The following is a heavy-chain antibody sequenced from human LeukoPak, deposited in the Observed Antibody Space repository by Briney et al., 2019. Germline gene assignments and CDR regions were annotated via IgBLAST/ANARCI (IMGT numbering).Heavy chain of an antibody. CDR1: GGSFSGYY. V-gene: IGHV4-34*01. CDR2: INHSGST. CDR3: ARGNVEYSSSSHYYYYGMDV. D-gene: IGHD6-6*01. Sequence: SETLSLTCAVYGGSFSGYYWSWIRQPPGKGLEWIGEINHSGSTNYNPSFKSRVTISVDTSKNQFSLKLSSVTAADTAVYYCARGNVEYSSSSHYYYYGMDVWGQGTTVTVSS. J-gene: IGHJ6*02.